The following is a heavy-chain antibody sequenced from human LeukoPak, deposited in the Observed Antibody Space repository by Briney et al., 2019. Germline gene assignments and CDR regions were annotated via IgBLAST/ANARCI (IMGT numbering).Heavy chain of an antibody. CDR2: ISASSDST. J-gene: IGHJ4*02. CDR3: AKDLGIGGSGF. Sequence: PGGSLRLSCAASGFTFSSYGMSWFRQAPGKGLEWVSTISASSDSTYHADSVKGRFSVSRDNSRDTLYLQMNSLRADDTATYYCAKDLGIGGSGFWGQGTLVTVSS. CDR1: GFTFSSYG. D-gene: IGHD3-10*01. V-gene: IGHV3-23*01.